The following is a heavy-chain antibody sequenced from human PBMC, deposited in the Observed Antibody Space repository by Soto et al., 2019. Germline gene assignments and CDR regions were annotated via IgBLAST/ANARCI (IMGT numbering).Heavy chain of an antibody. CDR1: GGSISSSSYY. CDR2: IYYSGST. Sequence: QLQLQESGPGLVKPSETLSLTCTVSGGSISSSSYYWGWIRQPPGKGLEWIGSIYYSGSTYHNPSLKSRVTISVDTSKNQFSLRLSSVTAAATAVYFCASLPGVGTTARDYWGQGTLVTVSS. CDR3: ASLPGVGTTARDY. D-gene: IGHD1-26*01. J-gene: IGHJ4*02. V-gene: IGHV4-39*01.